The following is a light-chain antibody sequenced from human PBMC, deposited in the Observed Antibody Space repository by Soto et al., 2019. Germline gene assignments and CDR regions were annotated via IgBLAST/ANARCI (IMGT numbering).Light chain of an antibody. Sequence: DVQMTQSPSSLSASIGDRVTITCQASQDIRKYLNWYQQKPGKAPDLLIHDASNLETGVPSRCSGSGSGTRCTFTISSPQPEDSATYYCQQYDKLVTVGRGTKV. J-gene: IGKJ1*01. CDR2: DAS. CDR1: QDIRKY. CDR3: QQYDKLVT. V-gene: IGKV1-33*01.